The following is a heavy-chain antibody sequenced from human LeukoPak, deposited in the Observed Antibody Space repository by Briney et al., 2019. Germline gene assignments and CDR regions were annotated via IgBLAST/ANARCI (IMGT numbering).Heavy chain of an antibody. V-gene: IGHV5-51*01. CDR2: IYPGDSDT. CDR1: GYTFTSYW. Sequence: GESPKISCKGSGYTFTSYWIGWVRQMPGKGLEWMGIIYPGDSDTRYSPSFQGQVTISADKSISTAYLQWSSLKASDTAIYYCARQVLTTTSSDYWGQGTLVTVSS. CDR3: ARQVLTTTSSDY. J-gene: IGHJ4*02. D-gene: IGHD4/OR15-4a*01.